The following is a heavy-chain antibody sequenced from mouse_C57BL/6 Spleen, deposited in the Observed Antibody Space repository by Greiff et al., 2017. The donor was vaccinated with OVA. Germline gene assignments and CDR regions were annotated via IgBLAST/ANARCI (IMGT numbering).Heavy chain of an antibody. J-gene: IGHJ4*01. CDR2: IYPSDSET. Sequence: VQLQQPGAELVRPGSSVKLSCKASGYTFTSYWMDWVKQRPGQGLEWIGNIYPSDSETHYNQKFKDKATLTVDKSSSTAYMQLSSLTSEDSAVYYCARSGYSNYYYYAMDYWGQGTSVTVSS. CDR3: ARSGYSNYYYYAMDY. CDR1: GYTFTSYW. V-gene: IGHV1-61*01. D-gene: IGHD2-5*01.